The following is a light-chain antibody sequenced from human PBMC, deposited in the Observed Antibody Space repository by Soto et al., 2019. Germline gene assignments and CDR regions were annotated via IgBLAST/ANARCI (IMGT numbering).Light chain of an antibody. CDR1: HIVSNSY. CDR2: GAS. Sequence: EIVLTQSPGTLSLSPGERATLSCRASHIVSNSYLAWYQQKPGQAPRLLIYGASSRATGIPDRFSGSGSGTYFTLTISRLEPEDFAVYYWQQYGSSPPYTFGHGTKLEIK. J-gene: IGKJ2*01. V-gene: IGKV3-20*01. CDR3: QQYGSSPPYT.